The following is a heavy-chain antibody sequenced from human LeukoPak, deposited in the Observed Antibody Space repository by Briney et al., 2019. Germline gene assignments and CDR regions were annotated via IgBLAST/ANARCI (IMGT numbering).Heavy chain of an antibody. CDR1: GFTFSSCW. D-gene: IGHD3-22*01. CDR3: VTERGDSSGYYYLDY. Sequence: GGSLRLSCAASGFTFSSCWMHWVRQAPGKGLVWVSRINSDGSSTSYADSVKGRFTISRDNAKNTLCLQMNSLRAEDTAVYYCVTERGDSSGYYYLDYWGQGTLVTVSS. CDR2: INSDGSST. J-gene: IGHJ4*02. V-gene: IGHV3-74*01.